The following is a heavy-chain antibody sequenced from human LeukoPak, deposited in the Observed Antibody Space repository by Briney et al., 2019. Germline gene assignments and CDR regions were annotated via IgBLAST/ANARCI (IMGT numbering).Heavy chain of an antibody. D-gene: IGHD6-6*01. CDR3: ARESFRGIAARPDWYFDL. CDR2: IYTSGST. J-gene: IGHJ2*01. CDR1: GGSISSSNYC. Sequence: SETLSLTCTVSGGSISSSNYCGGWIRQPPGKGLEWIGRIYTSGSTNYNPSLKSRVTMSVDTSKNQFSLKLSSVTAADTAVYYCARESFRGIAARPDWYFDLWGRGTLVTVSS. V-gene: IGHV4-39*07.